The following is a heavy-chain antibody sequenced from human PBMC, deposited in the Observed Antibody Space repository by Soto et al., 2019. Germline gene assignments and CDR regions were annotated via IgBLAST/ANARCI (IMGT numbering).Heavy chain of an antibody. J-gene: IGHJ4*02. CDR3: VRATARGDD. Sequence: PGGSLRLSCAASVLTLRGYWMHWVRQAPEKGLSWVSRINTDGSSTKYADSVKGRFTISRDNAKDTLFLQMNGLTVEDTAVYYCVRATARGDDWGPGTLVTVSS. CDR1: VLTLRGYW. V-gene: IGHV3-74*01. D-gene: IGHD4-4*01. CDR2: INTDGSST.